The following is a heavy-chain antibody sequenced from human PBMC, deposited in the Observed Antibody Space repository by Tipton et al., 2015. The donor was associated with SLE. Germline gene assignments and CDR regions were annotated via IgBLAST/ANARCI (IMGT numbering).Heavy chain of an antibody. CDR1: GGTFSSYT. J-gene: IGHJ6*02. D-gene: IGHD3-16*01. CDR3: ARDRRGSWYGMDV. Sequence: QSGAEVKKPGSSVKVSCKASGGTFSSYTISWVRQAPGQGLEWMGRIIPILGIANYAQKFQGRVTITADKSTSTAYMELSSLRSEDTAVYYCARDRRGSWYGMDVWGQGTTVIVPS. V-gene: IGHV1-69*04. CDR2: IIPILGIA.